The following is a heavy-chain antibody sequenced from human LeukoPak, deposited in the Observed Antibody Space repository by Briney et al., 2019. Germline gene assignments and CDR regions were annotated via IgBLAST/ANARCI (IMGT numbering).Heavy chain of an antibody. CDR2: SNPNSGGT. Sequence: ASVKVSCKASGYTFTDYYIHWVRQAPGQGLEWMGWSNPNSGGTSYAQKFQARVTMTRDTSISTAYMELRRLTSDDTGVYYCARGGGHNYLDNWGRGTLVTVSS. CDR3: ARGGGHNYLDN. CDR1: GYTFTDYY. J-gene: IGHJ4*02. D-gene: IGHD5-24*01. V-gene: IGHV1-2*02.